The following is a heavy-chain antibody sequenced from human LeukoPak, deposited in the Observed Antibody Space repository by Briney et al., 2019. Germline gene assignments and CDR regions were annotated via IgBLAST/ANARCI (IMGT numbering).Heavy chain of an antibody. D-gene: IGHD3-22*01. CDR3: ARWDYYDSRTFDI. CDR1: GYTFTSYG. J-gene: IGHJ3*02. V-gene: IGHV1-18*01. CDR2: ISIYNGKI. Sequence: GASVKVSCKASGYTFTSYGISWVRQAPGQGLEWMGWISIYNGKINYARKFQGRVTMTTDTSTSTAYMELRSLRSDDTAVYYCARWDYYDSRTFDIWGQGTMVTVS.